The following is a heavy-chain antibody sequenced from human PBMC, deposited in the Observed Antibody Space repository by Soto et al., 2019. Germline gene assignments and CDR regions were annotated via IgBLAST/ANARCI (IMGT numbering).Heavy chain of an antibody. CDR3: SSGGSKAY. D-gene: IGHD3-10*01. V-gene: IGHV4-59*01. CDR2: IYYSGST. J-gene: IGHJ4*02. Sequence: PSETLSLTCTVSGGSIISYYWSWIRQPPGKGLEWIGDIYYSGSTDYNPSLKSRVTISVDTSKNQFSLKLSSVTAADTAVYYCSSGGSKAYWGQGALVTVSS. CDR1: GGSIISYY.